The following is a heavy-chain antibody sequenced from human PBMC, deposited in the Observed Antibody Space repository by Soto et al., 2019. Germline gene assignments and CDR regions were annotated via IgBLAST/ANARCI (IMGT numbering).Heavy chain of an antibody. CDR3: ARSAGWYAVHS. Sequence: QVQLQESGPGLVKPSGTLSLTCAVSGDSVSSNYYWCWVRQPPGKGLEWIGEIYHTGTTNYNPSLQSRVTISVDKSNNQFSLDLSSVTAADTAVYYCARSAGWYAVHSWGPGTLVTVSS. CDR2: IYHTGTT. V-gene: IGHV4-4*02. J-gene: IGHJ4*02. CDR1: GDSVSSNYY. D-gene: IGHD6-19*01.